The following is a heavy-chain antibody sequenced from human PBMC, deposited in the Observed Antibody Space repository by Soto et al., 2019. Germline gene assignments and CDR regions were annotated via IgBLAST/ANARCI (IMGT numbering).Heavy chain of an antibody. CDR3: VRDSYKMSHYGVF. CDR1: GFTFSSYD. J-gene: IGHJ4*02. CDR2: ISSSSGYM. Sequence: GGSLRLSCAASGFTFSSYDMTWVRQAPGKGLEWVSFISSSSGYMYYTDSVKGRFTISRDNAKNSLYLQMNSLRAEDTAVYFCVRDSYKMSHYGVFWGQGT. V-gene: IGHV3-21*01. D-gene: IGHD4-17*01.